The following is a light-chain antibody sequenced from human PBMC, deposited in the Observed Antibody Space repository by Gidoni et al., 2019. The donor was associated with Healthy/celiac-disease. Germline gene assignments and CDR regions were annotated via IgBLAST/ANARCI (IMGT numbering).Light chain of an antibody. V-gene: IGLV2-14*03. CDR1: SSDVGDYNY. Sequence: HSALTQPAPVSGSPGQSITISCTGTSSDVGDYNYVSWYQQYPGKAPQLMIFDVTYRPSGVSNRFSGSKSGNTASLTISGLQAEDEADYYCTSYTSRSTLGVFGGGTQVTVL. CDR2: DVT. J-gene: IGLJ2*01. CDR3: TSYTSRSTLGV.